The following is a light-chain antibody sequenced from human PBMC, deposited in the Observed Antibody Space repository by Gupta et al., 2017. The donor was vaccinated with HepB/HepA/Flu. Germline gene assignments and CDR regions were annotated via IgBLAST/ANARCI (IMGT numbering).Light chain of an antibody. CDR3: QQCASAAST. V-gene: IGKV1-39*01. CDR1: QSISSY. Sequence: DIQMTQSPSSLSASVGDRVTITCRVSQSISSYLNWYQQKPGRAAKPLIYAASILHSGVPSTSSGSTSGTYITLTMSILLPEDFATYYTQQCASAASTFG. J-gene: IGKJ1*01. CDR2: AAS.